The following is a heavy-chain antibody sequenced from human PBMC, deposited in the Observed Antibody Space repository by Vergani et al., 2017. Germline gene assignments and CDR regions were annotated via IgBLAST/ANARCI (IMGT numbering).Heavy chain of an antibody. J-gene: IGHJ4*02. D-gene: IGHD2-8*01. Sequence: EVQLVESGGGLVQPGGSLRLSCAASGSTFSSYAMNWVRQAPGKGLEWVSYISRSSSTIYYADSVKGRFTISRDNAKNSLHLQMNNLRAEDTAVYYCARQSRDVFCTNGVCPFGYWGQGALVTVSS. V-gene: IGHV3-48*01. CDR1: GSTFSSYA. CDR3: ARQSRDVFCTNGVCPFGY. CDR2: ISRSSSTI.